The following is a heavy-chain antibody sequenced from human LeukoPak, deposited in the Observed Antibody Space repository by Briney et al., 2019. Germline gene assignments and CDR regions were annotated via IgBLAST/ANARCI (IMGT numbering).Heavy chain of an antibody. V-gene: IGHV4-39*01. J-gene: IGHJ4*02. CDR3: ARQKWLAFFDY. CDR1: GGSVSSSLYH. Sequence: PSETLSLTCTVSGGSVSSSLYHWGWIRQSPGKNLEWLGNIYYTGTTHYNPSLKSRVTISVDTSKNQFSLKLSSVTAADTAVYYCARQKWLAFFDYWGQGTLVTVSS. CDR2: IYYTGTT. D-gene: IGHD5-12*01.